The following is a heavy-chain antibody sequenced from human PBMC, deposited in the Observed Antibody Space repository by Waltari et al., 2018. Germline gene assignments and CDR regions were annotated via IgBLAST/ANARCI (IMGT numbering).Heavy chain of an antibody. CDR2: ISNISSSI. CDR3: ARGGSGSLWGDGLDV. CDR1: GLPFSTYS. Sequence: EVHLVESGGGLVNPGGSLRLSCAASGLPFSTYSMNWVRQAPGKGLEWVSSISNISSSIYYAYSILGRFTISRDNDKNSLFLQMNSLRAEDSAVYYCARGGSGSLWGDGLDVWGRGTTITVSS. J-gene: IGHJ6*02. V-gene: IGHV3-21*01. D-gene: IGHD1-26*01.